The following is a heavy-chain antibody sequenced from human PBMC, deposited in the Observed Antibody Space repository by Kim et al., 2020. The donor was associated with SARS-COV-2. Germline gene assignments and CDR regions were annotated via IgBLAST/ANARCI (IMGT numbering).Heavy chain of an antibody. CDR3: ARDLLLGPTEYYFDY. CDR2: ISYDGSNK. J-gene: IGHJ4*02. D-gene: IGHD1-26*01. CDR1: GFTFSSYA. V-gene: IGHV3-30*04. Sequence: GGSLRLSCAASGFTFSSYAMHWVRQAPGKGLEWVAVISYDGSNKYYADSVKGRFTISRDNSKNTLYLQMNSLRAEDTAVYYCARDLLLGPTEYYFDYWGQGTLVTVSS.